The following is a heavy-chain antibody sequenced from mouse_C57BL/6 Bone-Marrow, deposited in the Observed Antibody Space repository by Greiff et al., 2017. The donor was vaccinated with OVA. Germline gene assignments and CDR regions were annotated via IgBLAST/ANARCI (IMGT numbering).Heavy chain of an antibody. D-gene: IGHD4-1*01. CDR3: ARDNWDWYFDV. CDR1: GFTFSDFY. J-gene: IGHJ1*03. Sequence: EVKLVESGGGLVQSGRSLRLSCATSGFTFSDFYMEWVRQAPGKGLEWIAASRNKANDYTTEYSASVKGRFIVSRDTSQSILYLQMNAIRVDDTAIYFCARDNWDWYFDVWGTGTTVTVSS. V-gene: IGHV7-1*01. CDR2: SRNKANDYTT.